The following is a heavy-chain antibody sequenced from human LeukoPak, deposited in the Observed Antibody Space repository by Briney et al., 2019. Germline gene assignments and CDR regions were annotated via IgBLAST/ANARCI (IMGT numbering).Heavy chain of an antibody. Sequence: GGSLRLSCAASGFIFSNYWMSWVRQAPGKGLEWVANIKQDGSEKYYVDSVKGRFTISRDNAKHSLYLQVNSLRAEDTAVYYCARDLPRMTAGNLDYWGQGTLVTVSS. CDR3: ARDLPRMTAGNLDY. CDR2: IKQDGSEK. CDR1: GFIFSNYW. J-gene: IGHJ4*02. V-gene: IGHV3-7*01. D-gene: IGHD6-13*01.